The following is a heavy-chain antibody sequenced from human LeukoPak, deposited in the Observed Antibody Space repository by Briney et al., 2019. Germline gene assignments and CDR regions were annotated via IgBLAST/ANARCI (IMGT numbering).Heavy chain of an antibody. D-gene: IGHD4-17*01. Sequence: GGSLRLSCAASGFTFSIYAMSWVRQAPGKGLEWVSAISGSGGSTYYADSVKGRLTISRDNSKNTLYLQMNSLRAEDTAVYYCANTLTTVVIPGAFDIWGQGTMVTVSS. CDR3: ANTLTTVVIPGAFDI. J-gene: IGHJ3*02. V-gene: IGHV3-23*01. CDR2: ISGSGGST. CDR1: GFTFSIYA.